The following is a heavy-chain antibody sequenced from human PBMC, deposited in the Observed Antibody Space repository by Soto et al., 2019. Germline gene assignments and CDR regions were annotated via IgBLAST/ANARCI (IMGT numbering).Heavy chain of an antibody. D-gene: IGHD3-22*01. CDR3: TKKVMNYYDSSGYSLY. V-gene: IGHV3-15*01. Sequence: GGSLRLSCAASGFTFSNAWMSWVRQAPGKGLEWVGRIKSKTDGGTTDYAAPVKGRFTISRDDSKNTLYLQMNSQKTEDTAVFYCTKKVMNYYDSSGYSLYWGQGTLVTVSS. CDR1: GFTFSNAW. CDR2: IKSKTDGGTT. J-gene: IGHJ4*02.